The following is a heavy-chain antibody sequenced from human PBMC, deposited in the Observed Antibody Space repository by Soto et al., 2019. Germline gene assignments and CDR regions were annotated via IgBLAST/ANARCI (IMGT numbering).Heavy chain of an antibody. V-gene: IGHV4-30-4*01. Sequence: SETLSLTCTVSGGSISSGDYYWSWIRQPPGKGLEWIGYIYYSGSTNYNPSLKSRVTISLETSKNQFSLKLSSVTAADTAVYYCARDRGMVRGGGWFDPWGQGTLVTVSS. CDR2: IYYSGST. J-gene: IGHJ5*02. CDR1: GGSISSGDYY. D-gene: IGHD3-10*01. CDR3: ARDRGMVRGGGWFDP.